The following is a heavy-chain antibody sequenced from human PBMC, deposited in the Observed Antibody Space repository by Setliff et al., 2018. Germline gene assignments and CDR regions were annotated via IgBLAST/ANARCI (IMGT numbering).Heavy chain of an antibody. CDR2: IYYSGST. D-gene: IGHD3-10*01. V-gene: IGHV4-59*01. CDR1: GGSFSTYY. CDR3: ARDGYFGSGTYNV. J-gene: IGHJ6*02. Sequence: SETLSLTCAVYGGSFSTYYWNWIRQPPGKGLEWIGYIYYSGSTNYNPSLKSRVTISVNTSKNQFSLKLSSVTAADTAVYYCARDGYFGSGTYNVWGQGTTVTVSS.